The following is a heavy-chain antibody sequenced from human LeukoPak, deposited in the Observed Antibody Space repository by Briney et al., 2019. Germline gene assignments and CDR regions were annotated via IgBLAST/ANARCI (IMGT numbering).Heavy chain of an antibody. J-gene: IGHJ1*01. CDR1: GFTFDNYA. CDR3: ARAYKDRSLAGKKEFFQH. V-gene: IGHV3-9*01. CDR2: ISWNSGTI. Sequence: LPGRSLRLSCAASGFTFDNYAMNWVRQVPGKGLEWISLISWNSGTIGYADSVKGRFTISRDNANNFLYLQMNSLRAEDTALYYCARAYKDRSLAGKKEFFQHWGQGTLVTVSS. D-gene: IGHD6-19*01.